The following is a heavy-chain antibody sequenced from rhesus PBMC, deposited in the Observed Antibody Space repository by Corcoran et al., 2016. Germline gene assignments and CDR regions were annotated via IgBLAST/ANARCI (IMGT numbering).Heavy chain of an antibody. J-gene: IGHJ5-2*02. CDR2: IDGKSATT. V-gene: IGHV4-73*01. CDR3: ARNTRYSKFVRTISSFDV. Sequence: QVKLQQWGEGLVKASETLSLTCAVYDGSVSGYYYWNWIRQPPGKGLEWIGYIDGKSATTNYNPSLQKRFTSSKDPSKSQFSLKVRFVTAADTAVYYCARNTRYSKFVRTISSFDVWGRGFLVTVSS. D-gene: IGHD4-23*01. CDR1: DGSVSGYYY.